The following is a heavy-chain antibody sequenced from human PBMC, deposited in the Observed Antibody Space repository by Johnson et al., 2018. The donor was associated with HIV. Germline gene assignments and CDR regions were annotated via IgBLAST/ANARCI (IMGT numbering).Heavy chain of an antibody. D-gene: IGHD5-24*01. V-gene: IGHV3-30*02. CDR2: IRSDESNK. J-gene: IGHJ3*02. CDR3: ARDLGPDGAFDI. CDR1: GFTFSNYG. Sequence: QVQLVESGGGVVQSGGSLRLSCTASGFTFSNYGIHWVRQTPGKGLEWVAFIRSDESNKYYADSVKGRFTISRDNSKSTVYLHMTSLRTEDAAVYYCARDLGPDGAFDIWGQGTMVTVSS.